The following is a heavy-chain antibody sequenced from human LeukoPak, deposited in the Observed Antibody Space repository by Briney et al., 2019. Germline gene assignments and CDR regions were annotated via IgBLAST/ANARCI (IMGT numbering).Heavy chain of an antibody. J-gene: IGHJ4*02. CDR2: ISGSGGST. CDR1: GFTFSSYA. CDR3: ARASGSYYVHFDY. V-gene: IGHV3-23*01. D-gene: IGHD1-26*01. Sequence: QTGGTLRLSCAASGFTFSSYAMSWVRQAPGKGLEWVSTISGSGGSTYYADSVKGRFTISRDNAKNSLYLQMNSLRAEDTAVYYCARASGSYYVHFDYWGQGTLVTVSS.